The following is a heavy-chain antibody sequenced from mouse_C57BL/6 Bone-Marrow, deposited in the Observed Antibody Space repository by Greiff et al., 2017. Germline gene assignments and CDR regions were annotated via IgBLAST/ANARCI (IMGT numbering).Heavy chain of an antibody. CDR2: ISSGGSYT. V-gene: IGHV5-6*01. CDR3: ARLGLRQFAY. CDR1: GFTFSSYG. J-gene: IGHJ3*01. D-gene: IGHD2-4*01. Sequence: VQLVESGGDLVKPGGSLKLSCAASGFTFSSYGMSWVRQTPDKRLEWVATISSGGSYTYYPDSVKGRFTISRDNAKNTLYLQMSSLKSEDTAMYYCARLGLRQFAYWGQGTLVTVSA.